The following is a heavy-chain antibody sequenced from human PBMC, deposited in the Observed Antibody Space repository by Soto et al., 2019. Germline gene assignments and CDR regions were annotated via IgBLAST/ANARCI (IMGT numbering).Heavy chain of an antibody. V-gene: IGHV4-4*07. CDR1: GGSINTFY. J-gene: IGHJ4*02. CDR2: IFSSGST. Sequence: SETLSLTCTVSGGSINTFYWSWVRQPAGKGLEWIGRIFSSGSTSFNPSLESRVAMSVDTSKNHFSLNLGSVTAADMAVYYCAREGSYSAYNFAHGIQLWSFDFWGQGALVTVSS. D-gene: IGHD5-12*01. CDR3: AREGSYSAYNFAHGIQLWSFDF.